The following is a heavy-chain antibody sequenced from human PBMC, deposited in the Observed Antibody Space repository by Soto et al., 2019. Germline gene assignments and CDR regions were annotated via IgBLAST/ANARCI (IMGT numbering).Heavy chain of an antibody. CDR3: AKDWGNYYYFDY. J-gene: IGHJ4*02. Sequence: EVQLVESGGGLVQPGRSLRLSCVASGFTFEDYVMHWVRQAPGKGLEWVSGISGNSGYIGYADSVRDRYTISRDNAKNSLYLQIDSLRVEDTALFYCAKDWGNYYYFDYWGRGTLVTVSS. V-gene: IGHV3-9*01. CDR2: ISGNSGYI. CDR1: GFTFEDYV. D-gene: IGHD3-16*01.